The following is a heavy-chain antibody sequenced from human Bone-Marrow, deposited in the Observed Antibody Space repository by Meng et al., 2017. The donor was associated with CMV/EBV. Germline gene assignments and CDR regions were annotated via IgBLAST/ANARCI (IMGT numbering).Heavy chain of an antibody. CDR3: ARDKTTVTLYYYYYGMDV. D-gene: IGHD4-11*01. CDR2: INPNSGGT. CDR1: GYTFTGYY. Sequence: ASVKVSCKASGYTFTGYYMHLVRQAPGQGLEWMGWINPNSGGTNYAQKFQGRVTMTRDTSISTAYMELSRLRSDDTAVYYCARDKTTVTLYYYYYGMDVWGQGTTVTVSS. V-gene: IGHV1-2*02. J-gene: IGHJ6*02.